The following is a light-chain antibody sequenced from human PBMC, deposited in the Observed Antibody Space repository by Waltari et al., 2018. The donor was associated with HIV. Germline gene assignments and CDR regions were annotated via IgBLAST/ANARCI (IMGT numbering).Light chain of an antibody. Sequence: VTISCSGSSSNIAANTVSWYQQFSGTAPKLLIHSNNQRPPGVTDRFSGTKSGTAASLAISGLQSEDEADYYCAAWDDGVNGWVFGGGTKLTVL. CDR2: SNN. J-gene: IGLJ3*02. CDR1: SSNIAANT. CDR3: AAWDDGVNGWV. V-gene: IGLV1-44*01.